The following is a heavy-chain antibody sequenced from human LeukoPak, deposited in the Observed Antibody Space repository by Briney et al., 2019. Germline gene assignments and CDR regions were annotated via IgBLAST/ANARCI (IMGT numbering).Heavy chain of an antibody. D-gene: IGHD1-26*01. J-gene: IGHJ4*02. CDR1: GGSINSFY. V-gene: IGHV4-4*07. CDR3: ARNRVVGAPNFDY. CDR2: IYSSGST. Sequence: SETLSLTCTVSGGSINSFYWTWIRQPAGKGLEWIGRIYSSGSTNFNPSLKSRVTMSVDTSKNQFSLRLTSVTAADTAVYYCARNRVVGAPNFDYWGQGTLVTVFS.